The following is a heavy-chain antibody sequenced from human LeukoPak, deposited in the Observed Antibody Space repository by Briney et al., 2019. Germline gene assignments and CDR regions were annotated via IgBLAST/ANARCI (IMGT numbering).Heavy chain of an antibody. J-gene: IGHJ4*02. V-gene: IGHV3-74*01. CDR2: INTDGSST. CDR1: GFTFSSYW. CDR3: ARDSLIAARPRGYFDY. Sequence: PGGSLRLSCAASGFTFSSYWIHWVRQAPGKGLVWVSRINTDGSSTSYADSVKGRFTISRDNAKNTLYLQMNSLRAEDTAVYYCARDSLIAARPRGYFDYWGQGTLVTVSS. D-gene: IGHD6-6*01.